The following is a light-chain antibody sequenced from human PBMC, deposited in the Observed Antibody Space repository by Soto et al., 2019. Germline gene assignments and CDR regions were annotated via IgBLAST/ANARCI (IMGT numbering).Light chain of an antibody. CDR2: GAS. J-gene: IGKJ2*02. CDR1: QSVSSN. CDR3: QQYNNWPST. V-gene: IGKV3-15*01. Sequence: EIVMTQSPATLSVSPGERATLYCRASQSVSSNLAWYQQKPGQAPRLLIYGASARATGFPVRFSGSGSGTEFTLTISSLQSEDFALYFCQQYNNWPSTFGQGTKLEIK.